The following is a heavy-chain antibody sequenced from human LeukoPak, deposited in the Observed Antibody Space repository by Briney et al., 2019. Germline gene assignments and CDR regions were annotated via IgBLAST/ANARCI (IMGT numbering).Heavy chain of an antibody. Sequence: SETLSLTCTVSGGSISSYYWSWIRQPPGKGLEWIGYIYYSGSTNYNPSLKSRVTISVDTSKNQFSLKLSSVTAADTAVYYCARLHLSGGYDYYYGMDVWGQGTTVTVSS. CDR2: IYYSGST. V-gene: IGHV4-59*01. D-gene: IGHD5-12*01. J-gene: IGHJ6*02. CDR1: GGSISSYY. CDR3: ARLHLSGGYDYYYGMDV.